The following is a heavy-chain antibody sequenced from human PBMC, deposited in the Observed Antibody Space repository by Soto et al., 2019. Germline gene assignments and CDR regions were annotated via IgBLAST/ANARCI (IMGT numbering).Heavy chain of an antibody. CDR2: IIPIFGTA. CDR1: GGTFSSYA. V-gene: IGHV1-69*13. J-gene: IGHJ6*02. Sequence: ASVKVSCKASGGTFSSYAISWVRQAPGQGLEWMGGIIPIFGTANYAQKFQGRVTITADESTSTAYMELSSLRSEDTAVYYCASPSRTLAAREYYYYYGMDVWGQGTTVTVSS. D-gene: IGHD6-6*01. CDR3: ASPSRTLAAREYYYYYGMDV.